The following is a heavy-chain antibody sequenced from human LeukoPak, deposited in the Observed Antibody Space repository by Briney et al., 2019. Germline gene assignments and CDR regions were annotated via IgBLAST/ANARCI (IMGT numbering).Heavy chain of an antibody. CDR2: IIPIFGTA. D-gene: IGHD1-20*01. V-gene: IGHV1-69*05. CDR1: GGTFSSYA. CDR3: ASPGSHNWNPLFDY. Sequence: SVKVSCKASGGTFSSYAISWVRQAPGQGLEWMGGIIPIFGTANYAQKFQGRVTITTDESTSTAYMELSSLRSEDTAVYYCASPGSHNWNPLFDYWGHGTLVTVSS. J-gene: IGHJ4*01.